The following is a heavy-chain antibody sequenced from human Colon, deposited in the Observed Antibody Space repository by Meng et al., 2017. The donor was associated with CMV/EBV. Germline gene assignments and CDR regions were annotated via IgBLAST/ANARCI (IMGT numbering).Heavy chain of an antibody. CDR3: ARDPARLIVVPSSYDF. CDR1: GYTFSSYG. V-gene: IGHV1-18*01. D-gene: IGHD3-22*01. Sequence: ASVQVSCKASGYTFSSYGISWVRQAPGQGLEWMGWISASNGNTNYAQKFQDRVIMTTDTSTNTAYMELRSLRSDDTAVYYCARDPARLIVVPSSYDFWGQGTLVTVSS. J-gene: IGHJ4*02. CDR2: ISASNGNT.